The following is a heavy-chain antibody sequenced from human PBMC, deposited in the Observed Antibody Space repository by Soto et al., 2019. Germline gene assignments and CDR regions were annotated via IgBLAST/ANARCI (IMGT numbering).Heavy chain of an antibody. CDR3: ARWDFYYGMDA. Sequence: QVQLQESGPGLVKASETLSLTCSVSGDSFTSGRYYWNWIRQPPGKGLEWIGYLNYGGRTNYDTSLKSRVTISVDTSKNQFSLKVTSVSAADTAVYYCARWDFYYGMDAWGQGTTVTVSS. V-gene: IGHV4-61*01. J-gene: IGHJ6*02. CDR1: GDSFTSGRYY. CDR2: LNYGGRT.